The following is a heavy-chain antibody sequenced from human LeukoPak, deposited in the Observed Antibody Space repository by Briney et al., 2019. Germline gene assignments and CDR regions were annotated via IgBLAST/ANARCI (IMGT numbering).Heavy chain of an antibody. CDR1: GGSISSGSYY. J-gene: IGHJ4*02. Sequence: SETLSLTXTVSGGSISSGSYYWSWIRQPAGKGLEWIGRIYTSGSTNYNPSLKSRVTISVDTSKNQFSLKLSSVTAADTAVYYCASSPVTTSFSDYWGQGTLVTVSS. CDR2: IYTSGST. V-gene: IGHV4-61*02. D-gene: IGHD4-17*01. CDR3: ASSPVTTSFSDY.